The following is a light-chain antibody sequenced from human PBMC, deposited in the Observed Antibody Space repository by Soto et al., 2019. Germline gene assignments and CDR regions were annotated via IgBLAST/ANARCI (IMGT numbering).Light chain of an antibody. CDR1: SSNIGAGYD. J-gene: IGLJ1*01. CDR3: QSYDSSLSGYV. V-gene: IGLV1-40*01. CDR2: DDS. Sequence: QAVVTQPPSVSGAPGQRGTISCTGSSSNIGAGYDVHGYQQLPGTAPKLLIYDDSNRPSGVPDRFSGSKSGTSASLAITGLQAEDEADYYCQSYDSSLSGYVFGTGTKLTVL.